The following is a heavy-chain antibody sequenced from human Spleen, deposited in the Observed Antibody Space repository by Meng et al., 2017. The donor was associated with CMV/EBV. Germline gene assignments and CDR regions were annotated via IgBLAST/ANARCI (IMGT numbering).Heavy chain of an antibody. D-gene: IGHD2-2*01. V-gene: IGHV3-21*01. J-gene: IGHJ1*01. CDR1: EFTFSSYS. CDR3: ARAPDIVVVPAAILYD. CDR2: ISSSSTFI. Sequence: SEFTFSSYSMNWVRQAPGKGLEWVSSISSSSTFIYYADSVKGRFTISRDNAKNSLYLQMNSLRVEDTAVYYCARAPDIVVVPAAILYDWGQGALVTVSS.